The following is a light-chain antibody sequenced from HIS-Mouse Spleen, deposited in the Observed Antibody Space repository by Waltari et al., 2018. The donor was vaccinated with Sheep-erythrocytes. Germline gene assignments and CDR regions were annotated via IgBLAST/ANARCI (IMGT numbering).Light chain of an antibody. CDR2: DVS. J-gene: IGLJ1*01. CDR3: CSYAGSYNHV. CDR1: SSDVGGYNY. V-gene: IGLV2-11*01. Sequence: QSVLTQPRSVSGSPGQSVTISCTGTSSDVGGYNYVSWYQQHPGKAPKLMIYDVSKRPSGGPARFSGSKSGNTASLTISGLQAEDEADYYCCSYAGSYNHVFATGTKVTVL.